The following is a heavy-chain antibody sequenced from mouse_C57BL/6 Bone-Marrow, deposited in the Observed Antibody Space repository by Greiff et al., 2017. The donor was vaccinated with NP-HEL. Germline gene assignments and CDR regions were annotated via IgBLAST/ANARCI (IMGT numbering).Heavy chain of an antibody. V-gene: IGHV1-81*01. CDR3: ARREGDYYGSSYDAMDY. D-gene: IGHD1-1*01. CDR1: GYTFTSYG. J-gene: IGHJ4*01. CDR2: IYPRSGNT. Sequence: VQLQQSGAELARPGASVKLSCKASGYTFTSYGISWVKQRTGQGLEWIGEIYPRSGNTYYNEKFKGKATLTADKSSSTAYMELRSLTSEDSAVYYCARREGDYYGSSYDAMDYWGQGTSVTVSS.